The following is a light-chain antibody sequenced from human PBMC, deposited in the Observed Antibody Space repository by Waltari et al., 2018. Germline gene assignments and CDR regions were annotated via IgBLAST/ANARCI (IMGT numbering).Light chain of an antibody. CDR3: CSYAGSSTFV. J-gene: IGLJ1*01. V-gene: IGLV2-23*01. Sequence: QSALTQPASVSGSPGQSITLSCTGTSSDVGSYNLVSWYQQHPGKAPKLMIYEGNKRPSGVSNRFSGSKSGNTASLTISGLQAEDEADYYCCSYAGSSTFVFGTGTKATVL. CDR2: EGN. CDR1: SSDVGSYNL.